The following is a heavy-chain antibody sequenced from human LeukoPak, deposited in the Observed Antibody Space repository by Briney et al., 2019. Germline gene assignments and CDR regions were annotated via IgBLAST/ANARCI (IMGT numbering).Heavy chain of an antibody. Sequence: SETLSLTCTVSGVSISSSNSYWGWIRQPPGKGLEWIGSIYYSGSTYYNPSPKSRVTISVDTSKNQFSLKLSSVTAADTAVYYCAREDYGDYLLDYWGQGTLVTVSS. J-gene: IGHJ4*02. CDR1: GVSISSSNSY. V-gene: IGHV4-39*07. CDR2: IYYSGST. D-gene: IGHD4-17*01. CDR3: AREDYGDYLLDY.